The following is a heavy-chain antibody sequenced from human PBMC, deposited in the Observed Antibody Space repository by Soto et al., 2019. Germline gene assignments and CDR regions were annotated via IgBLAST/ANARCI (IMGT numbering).Heavy chain of an antibody. J-gene: IGHJ4*02. V-gene: IGHV1-8*01. Sequence: ASVKVSCKASGYTFTSYDINWVRQATGQGLEWMGWMNPNSGNTGYAQKFQGRVTMTRNTSISTAYMELSSLRSEDTAVYYCGGGGKKYDSSGRDLGGWGQGTLVTVSS. CDR2: MNPNSGNT. CDR3: GGGGKKYDSSGRDLGG. CDR1: GYTFTSYD. D-gene: IGHD3-22*01.